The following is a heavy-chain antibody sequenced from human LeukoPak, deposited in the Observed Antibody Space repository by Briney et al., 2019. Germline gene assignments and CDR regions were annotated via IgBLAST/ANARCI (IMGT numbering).Heavy chain of an antibody. V-gene: IGHV4-59*08. J-gene: IGHJ5*02. Sequence: SETLSLTCAVYGGSFSGYYWSWIRQPPGKGLEWIGYIYYSGSTDYNPSLKSRVTISVDTSKNQFSLKLSSVTAADTAVYYCARLNWNYANWFDPWGQGTLVTVSS. CDR3: ARLNWNYANWFDP. CDR1: GGSFSGYY. D-gene: IGHD1-7*01. CDR2: IYYSGST.